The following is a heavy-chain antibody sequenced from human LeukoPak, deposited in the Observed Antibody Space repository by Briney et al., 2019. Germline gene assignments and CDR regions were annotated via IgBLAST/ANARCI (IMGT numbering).Heavy chain of an antibody. V-gene: IGHV4-30-2*01. CDR1: GGSISSGGYY. D-gene: IGHD6-6*01. CDR3: AREGLGSSSSADY. J-gene: IGHJ4*02. CDR2: IYHSGST. Sequence: SETLSLTCTVSGGSISSGGYYWSWIRQPPGKGLEWIGYIYHSGSTYYNPSLKSRVTISVDRSKNQFSLKLSSVTAADTAVYYCAREGLGSSSSADYWGQGTLVTVSS.